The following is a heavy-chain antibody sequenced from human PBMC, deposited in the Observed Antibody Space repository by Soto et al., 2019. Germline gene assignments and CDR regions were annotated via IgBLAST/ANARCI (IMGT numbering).Heavy chain of an antibody. CDR3: AKDGTGGFRFAVNFDY. Sequence: EVQLLESGGGLVQPGGSLRLSCAASGFTFSSYAMSWVRQAPGKGLEWVSAISGSGGSTYYADSVKGRFTISRDNSKNTLYLQMNSLRAEDTAVYYCAKDGTGGFRFAVNFDYWGQGTLVTVSS. D-gene: IGHD5-18*01. CDR2: ISGSGGST. J-gene: IGHJ4*02. V-gene: IGHV3-23*01. CDR1: GFTFSSYA.